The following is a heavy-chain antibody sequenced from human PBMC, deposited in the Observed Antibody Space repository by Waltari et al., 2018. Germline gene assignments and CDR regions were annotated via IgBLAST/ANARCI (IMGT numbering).Heavy chain of an antibody. CDR2: INSDGSNT. CDR1: GFTFSRYW. D-gene: IGHD6-19*01. CDR3: ARVARKTYRSPVPGRDYYYGMDV. J-gene: IGHJ6*02. V-gene: IGHV3-74*01. Sequence: EEQLVESGGGLVQPGDSLRLSCAASGFTFSRYWMSWVRQAPEKGLVWLSRINSDGSNTDYADSVKGRLTISRDNAKNTLFLQVNRLRAEDTAVYYCARVARKTYRSPVPGRDYYYGMDVWGQGSTVTVSS.